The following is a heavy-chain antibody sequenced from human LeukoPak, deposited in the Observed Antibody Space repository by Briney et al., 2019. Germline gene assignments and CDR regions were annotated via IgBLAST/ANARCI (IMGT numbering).Heavy chain of an antibody. D-gene: IGHD6-13*01. J-gene: IGHJ6*03. CDR2: ISSSGSTI. V-gene: IGHV3-48*03. CDR3: ARVTFSSSWYPYYYYIDV. CDR1: GFTFSSYE. Sequence: GGSLRLSCAASGFTFSSYEMNWVRQAPGKGLEWVSYISSSGSTIYYADSVKGRFTISRDNAKNSLYLQMNSLRAEDTAIYYCARVTFSSSWYPYYYYIDVWGKGTTVTISS.